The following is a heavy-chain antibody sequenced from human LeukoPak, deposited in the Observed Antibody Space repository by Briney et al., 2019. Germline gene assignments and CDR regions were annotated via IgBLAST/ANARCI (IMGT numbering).Heavy chain of an antibody. V-gene: IGHV1-18*01. CDR1: GDTFRNYG. Sequence: ASVKVSCKASGDTFRNYGISWVRQAPGQGLEWMGWIRAFNGNTNYAQKLQGRVTMTTDTSTSTAYMELRSLRSDDTAVYYCARGPWPAGYYFDYWGQGTLVTVSS. CDR3: ARGPWPAGYYFDY. D-gene: IGHD3-10*01. CDR2: IRAFNGNT. J-gene: IGHJ4*02.